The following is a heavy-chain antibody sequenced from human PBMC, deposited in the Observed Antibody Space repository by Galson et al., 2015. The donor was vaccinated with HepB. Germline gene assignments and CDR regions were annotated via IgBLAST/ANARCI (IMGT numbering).Heavy chain of an antibody. D-gene: IGHD3-3*01. CDR2: ISSSSSHI. J-gene: IGHJ4*02. Sequence: SLRLSCAAPGFTFSSYSMKWVRQAPGKGLEWVSSISSSSSHIYYAGSVTGRFTISRDNTKNSLYLQMNNLRAEDTAVYYCAGFWSGGDSWGQGTLVTVSS. CDR3: AGFWSGGDS. V-gene: IGHV3-21*01. CDR1: GFTFSSYS.